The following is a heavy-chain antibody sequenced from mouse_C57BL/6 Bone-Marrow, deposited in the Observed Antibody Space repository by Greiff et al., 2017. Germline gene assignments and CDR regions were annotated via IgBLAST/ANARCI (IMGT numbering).Heavy chain of an antibody. CDR2: ISNLAYSI. CDR1: GFTFSDYG. CDR3: ARRRDYDGYSYAMDY. Sequence: EVHLVESGGGLVQPGGSLKLSCAASGFTFSDYGMAWVRQAPRKGPEGVAFISNLAYSIYYADTVTGRFTISRENAKNTLYLEMSSLRSEDTAMYYCARRRDYDGYSYAMDYWGQGTSVTVSS. V-gene: IGHV5-15*01. D-gene: IGHD2-3*01. J-gene: IGHJ4*01.